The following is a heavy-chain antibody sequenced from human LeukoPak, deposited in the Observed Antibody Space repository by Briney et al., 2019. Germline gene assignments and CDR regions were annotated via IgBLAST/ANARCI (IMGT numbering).Heavy chain of an antibody. Sequence: GGSLRLSCAASGFTFNTYTMNWVRQAPGKGLEWVSYISGSSGIIDYADSVRGRFTISRDNAKNSLYLQMNSLRAEDTAVYYCAKSSDMRDTWGQGTLVTVSS. CDR2: ISGSSGII. CDR1: GFTFNTYT. D-gene: IGHD2-15*01. V-gene: IGHV3-48*01. CDR3: AKSSDMRDT. J-gene: IGHJ5*02.